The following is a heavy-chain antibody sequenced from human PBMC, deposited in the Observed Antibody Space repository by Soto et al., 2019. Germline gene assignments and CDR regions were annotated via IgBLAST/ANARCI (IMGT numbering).Heavy chain of an antibody. Sequence: ASVKVSCKASGYTLNSQNMHWVRQAPGQGLEWMGVINPSVGSTTYAQKFQGRVTMTRDTSTSTVYMEVSSLRSEDTAVYYCASTLGARFDYWGQGTLVTVS. CDR1: GYTLNSQN. CDR3: ASTLGARFDY. J-gene: IGHJ4*02. CDR2: INPSVGST. V-gene: IGHV1-46*02. D-gene: IGHD1-26*01.